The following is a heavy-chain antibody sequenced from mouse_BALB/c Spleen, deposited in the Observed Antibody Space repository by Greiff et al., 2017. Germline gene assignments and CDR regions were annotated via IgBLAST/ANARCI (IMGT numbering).Heavy chain of an antibody. J-gene: IGHJ1*01. Sequence: EVKLVESGGGLVQPGGSLRLSCATSGFTFTDYYMSWVRQPPGKALEWLGFIRNKANGYTTEYSASVKGRFTISRDNSQSILYLQMNTLRAEDSATYYCARAHYVSSPYWYFDVWGAGTTVTVSS. D-gene: IGHD1-1*01. CDR1: GFTFTDYY. CDR2: IRNKANGYTT. V-gene: IGHV7-3*02. CDR3: ARAHYVSSPYWYFDV.